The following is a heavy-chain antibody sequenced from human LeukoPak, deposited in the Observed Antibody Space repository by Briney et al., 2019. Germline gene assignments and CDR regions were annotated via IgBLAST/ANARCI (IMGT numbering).Heavy chain of an antibody. J-gene: IGHJ4*02. Sequence: GGSLRLSCAASGFTFSSYAMSWVRQAPGKGLEWVSAISGSGGSTYYADSVKGRFTISRDNAKNSLYLQMNSLRAEDTAVYYCARDRSGSYYLSSFDYWGQGTLVTVSS. D-gene: IGHD1-26*01. CDR3: ARDRSGSYYLSSFDY. CDR1: GFTFSSYA. CDR2: ISGSGGST. V-gene: IGHV3-23*01.